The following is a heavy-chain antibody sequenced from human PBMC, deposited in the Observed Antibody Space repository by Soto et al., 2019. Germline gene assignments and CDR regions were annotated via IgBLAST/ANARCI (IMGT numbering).Heavy chain of an antibody. J-gene: IGHJ4*02. CDR2: MNPNSGNT. V-gene: IGHV1-8*01. D-gene: IGHD4-17*01. Sequence: QVQLVQSGAEVKKPGASVKVSCKASGYTFTSYDINWVRQATGQGLEWMGWMNPNSGNTGNAQKFQGRVTMTRNTSISTDYLELSSLRSEETAVSYCARTLYGDNVDYWGQGTLVTVSS. CDR3: ARTLYGDNVDY. CDR1: GYTFTSYD.